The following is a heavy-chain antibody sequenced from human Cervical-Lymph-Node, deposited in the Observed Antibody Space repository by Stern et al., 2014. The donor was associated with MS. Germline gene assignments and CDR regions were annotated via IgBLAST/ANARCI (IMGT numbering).Heavy chain of an antibody. V-gene: IGHV1-24*01. CDR1: GYTLSEIS. Sequence: VQLVQSGAEVKKPGASVTVSCKVSGYTLSEISMHWVRQAPGKGLEWMGGFDPEHGETRYAQKFQGRVTMAEDRSTDTAYMELSSLRSEDTAVYYCARHRGRVTYYYGMDVWGQGTTVTVSS. D-gene: IGHD2-21*02. CDR2: FDPEHGET. J-gene: IGHJ6*02. CDR3: ARHRGRVTYYYGMDV.